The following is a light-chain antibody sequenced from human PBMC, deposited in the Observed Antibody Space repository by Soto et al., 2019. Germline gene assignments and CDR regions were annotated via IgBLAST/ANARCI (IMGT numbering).Light chain of an antibody. V-gene: IGKV3-15*01. J-gene: IGKJ4*01. CDR1: QSVGGN. CDR3: QQYIRWPLT. Sequence: EIVLTQSPGSLSLSPGERATLSCRSSQSVGGNYLAWYQQKPGQAPRLLIYGASTRATGTPARFSGSGSGTEFTLTISSLQSEDFAVYYCQQYIRWPLTFGGGTKVDIK. CDR2: GAS.